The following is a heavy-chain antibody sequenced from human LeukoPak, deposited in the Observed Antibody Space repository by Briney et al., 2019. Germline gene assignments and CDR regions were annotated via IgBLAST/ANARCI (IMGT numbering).Heavy chain of an antibody. Sequence: PSETLSLTCTVSGGSISSYYWSWIRQPPGKGLEWIGYTYYSGSTNYNPSLKSRVTISVDTSKNQFSLKLSSVTAADTAVYYCARVTLGYSSSWGQGTLVTVSS. V-gene: IGHV4-59*01. J-gene: IGHJ4*02. CDR1: GGSISSYY. CDR2: TYYSGST. D-gene: IGHD6-13*01. CDR3: ARVTLGYSSS.